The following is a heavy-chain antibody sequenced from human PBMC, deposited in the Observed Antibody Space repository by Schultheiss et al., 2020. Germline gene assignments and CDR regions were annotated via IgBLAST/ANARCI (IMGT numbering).Heavy chain of an antibody. V-gene: IGHV3-15*01. J-gene: IGHJ6*03. CDR2: IKSKTDGGTT. D-gene: IGHD5-24*01. CDR3: TWVDRAEMDHTYYYFMDV. Sequence: ESLKISCAASGFTVSSNYMSWVRQAPGKGLEWVGRIKSKTDGGTTDYAAPVKGRFTISRDDSKNMVYLQMNNLKAEDTAVYFCTWVDRAEMDHTYYYFMDVWGDGTTVTVSS. CDR1: GFTVSSNY.